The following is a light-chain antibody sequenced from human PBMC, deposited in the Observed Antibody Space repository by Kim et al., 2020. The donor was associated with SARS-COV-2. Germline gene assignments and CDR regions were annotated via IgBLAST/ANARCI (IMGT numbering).Light chain of an antibody. Sequence: SLSPGERATLSCRASQSVSSYLAWYQQKPGQAPRLLIYDASNRATGIPARFSGSGSGTDFTLTISSLEPEDFAVYYCQQRSNWPPRFGQGTRLEIK. CDR3: QQRSNWPPR. J-gene: IGKJ5*01. CDR1: QSVSSY. CDR2: DAS. V-gene: IGKV3-11*01.